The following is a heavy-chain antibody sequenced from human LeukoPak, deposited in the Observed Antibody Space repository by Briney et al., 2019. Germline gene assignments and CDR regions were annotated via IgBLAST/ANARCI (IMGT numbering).Heavy chain of an antibody. V-gene: IGHV4-34*01. J-gene: IGHJ5*02. CDR1: GGSFSGYY. CDR2: INHSGST. D-gene: IGHD1-26*01. CDR3: ASYRVGVDWFDP. Sequence: SETLSLTCAVYGGSFSGYYWSWIRQPPGKVLEWIGEINHSGSTNYNPSLKSRVTISVDTSKNQFSLKLSSVTAADTAVYYCASYRVGVDWFDPWGQGTLVTVSS.